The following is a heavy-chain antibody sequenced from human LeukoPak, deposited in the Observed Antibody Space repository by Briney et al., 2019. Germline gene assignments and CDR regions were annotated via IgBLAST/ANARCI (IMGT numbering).Heavy chain of an antibody. CDR3: ARDRYDSSGYPVIDY. Sequence: GGSLRLSCAASGFTVSSNYMSWVRQAPGKGLEWVSVIYSGGSTYYADSVKGRFTISRDNSKNTLYLQMNSLRAEDTAVYYCARDRYDSSGYPVIDYWGQGTLVTVSS. J-gene: IGHJ4*02. D-gene: IGHD3-22*01. V-gene: IGHV3-66*01. CDR2: IYSGGST. CDR1: GFTVSSNY.